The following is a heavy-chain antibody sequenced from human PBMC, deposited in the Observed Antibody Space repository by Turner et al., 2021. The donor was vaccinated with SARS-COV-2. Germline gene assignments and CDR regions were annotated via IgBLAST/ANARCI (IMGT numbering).Heavy chain of an antibody. CDR3: ARDPITVIRGPHISHNLFDP. D-gene: IGHD3-10*01. J-gene: IGHJ5*02. CDR2: ISSSSSYI. V-gene: IGHV3-21*01. CDR1: GFTFSSYS. Sequence: EVQLVESGGGLVKPGGSLRLSCAASGFTFSSYSMNWVRQAPGKGLEWVSSISSSSSYIYYADSVKGRFTISRDNAKNSLYLQMNSLRAEDTAVYYCARDPITVIRGPHISHNLFDPCGQGTLVTVSS.